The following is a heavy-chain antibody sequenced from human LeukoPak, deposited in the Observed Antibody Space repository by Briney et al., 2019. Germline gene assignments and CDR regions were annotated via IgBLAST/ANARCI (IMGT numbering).Heavy chain of an antibody. D-gene: IGHD2-2*01. CDR1: GFSLSTNGVG. J-gene: IGHJ4*02. CDR3: ARQDQLLSQKGFDY. V-gene: IGHV2-5*02. Sequence: SGPTLVKPTQTLTLTCTFSGFSLSTNGVGVGWIRQPPGKALEWLALIYWDDDKYYSPSLKSRLTITWDTSKNQVVLTMSNMDPVDTATYYCARQDQLLSQKGFDYWGQGTLVTVSS. CDR2: IYWDDDK.